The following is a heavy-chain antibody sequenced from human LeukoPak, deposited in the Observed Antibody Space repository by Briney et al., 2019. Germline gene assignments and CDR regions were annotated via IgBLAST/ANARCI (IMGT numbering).Heavy chain of an antibody. J-gene: IGHJ4*02. CDR3: AKDRRYYSENYFDY. Sequence: GRSLRLSCAASGFTFSTYAMSWVRQAPGKGLEWVSAISGSADNTYYTDSVKGRFTISRDNSKNTLYLQMNSLRAEDTAVYYCAKDRRYYSENYFDYWGQGTLVTVSS. D-gene: IGHD2-15*01. CDR2: ISGSADNT. CDR1: GFTFSTYA. V-gene: IGHV3-23*01.